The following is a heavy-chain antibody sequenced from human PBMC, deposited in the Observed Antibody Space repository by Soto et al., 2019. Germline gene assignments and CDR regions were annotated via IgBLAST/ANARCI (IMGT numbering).Heavy chain of an antibody. CDR2: IYYSGST. J-gene: IGHJ6*02. V-gene: IGHV4-31*03. CDR1: GGSISSGGYY. Sequence: SETLSLTCTVSGGSISSGGYYWSWIRQHPGKGLEWIGYIYYSGSTYYNPSLKSRVTISVDTSKNQFSLKLSSVTAADTAVYYCARVSMIPDTDYGMDAWGQGTTVTVSS. CDR3: ARVSMIPDTDYGMDA. D-gene: IGHD3-22*01.